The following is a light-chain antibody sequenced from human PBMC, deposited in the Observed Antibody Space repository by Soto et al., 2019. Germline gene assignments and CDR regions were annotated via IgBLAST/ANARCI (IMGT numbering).Light chain of an antibody. CDR3: QQYDTMGT. Sequence: IQMTQSPSTLSASVGDIVTITCRASQSINIWLAWYQQKPGKTPNLLIYDASSLESGVPSRFSGSGSGTEFTLTISSLQPDDFATYYCQQYDTMGTFGQGTKVDIK. V-gene: IGKV1-5*01. CDR1: QSINIW. J-gene: IGKJ1*01. CDR2: DAS.